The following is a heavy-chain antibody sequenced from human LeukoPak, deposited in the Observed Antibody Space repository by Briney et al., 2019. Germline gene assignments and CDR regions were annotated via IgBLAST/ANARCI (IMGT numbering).Heavy chain of an antibody. CDR3: ARLGGSTGWDSFDC. CDR2: IYPGGSDT. Sequence: GESLKISCESSGYSFNTYWIAWVRQMPGKGLEWMGIIYPGGSDTRYSPSFQGQVTISADKSISTAYLQWSSLKASDTAMYYCARLGGSTGWDSFDCWGQGTLVTVSS. J-gene: IGHJ4*02. D-gene: IGHD2-15*01. CDR1: GYSFNTYW. V-gene: IGHV5-51*01.